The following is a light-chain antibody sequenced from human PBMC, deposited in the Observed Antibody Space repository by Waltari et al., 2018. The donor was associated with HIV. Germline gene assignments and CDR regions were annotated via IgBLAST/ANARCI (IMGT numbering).Light chain of an antibody. CDR2: ATS. CDR1: QTFNTY. J-gene: IGKJ4*02. Sequence: DIQLTQSPSSLSASVGDRVSITCRASQTFNTYLNWYQQIPGKAPKLLIYATSTLQSGVPLRFSGSGAGTDFTLTISSLQPEDFATCYCQQSHTNPRTFGRGTKVEVK. CDR3: QQSHTNPRT. V-gene: IGKV1-39*01.